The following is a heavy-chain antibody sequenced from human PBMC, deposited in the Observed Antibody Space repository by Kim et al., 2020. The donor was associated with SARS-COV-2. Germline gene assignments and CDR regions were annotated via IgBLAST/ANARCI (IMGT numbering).Heavy chain of an antibody. Sequence: KSHGRVTITADESTSTAYMELSSLRSEDTAVYYCAAIGLETTYYYGMDVWGQGTTVTVSS. D-gene: IGHD1-1*01. V-gene: IGHV1-69*01. CDR3: AAIGLETTYYYGMDV. J-gene: IGHJ6*02.